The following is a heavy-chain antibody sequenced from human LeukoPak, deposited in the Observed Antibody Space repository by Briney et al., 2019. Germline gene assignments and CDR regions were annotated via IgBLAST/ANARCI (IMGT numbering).Heavy chain of an antibody. D-gene: IGHD2-21*01. CDR1: GFTFSSYG. J-gene: IGHJ6*02. Sequence: SGGSLRLSCAASGFTFSSYGMHWVRQAPGKGLEWVAVIWYDGSNKYYADSVKGRFTISRDNSKNTLYLQMNSLRAEDTAVYYCARDLWARVKGMDVWGQGTTVTVSS. CDR2: IWYDGSNK. CDR3: ARDLWARVKGMDV. V-gene: IGHV3-33*01.